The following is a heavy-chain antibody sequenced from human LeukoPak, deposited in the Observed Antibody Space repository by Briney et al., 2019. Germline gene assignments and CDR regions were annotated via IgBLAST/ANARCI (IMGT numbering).Heavy chain of an antibody. CDR3: AKMRGQLQLQYYMDV. D-gene: IGHD6-6*01. Sequence: PGGSLRLSCAASGFTFSTYAMSWVHQAPGKGLEWVSTISGSGGSTFYADSVRGQFTISRDNSKNTVYLQMNSLRVEDTAVLYCAKMRGQLQLQYYMDVWGPGTTVAVSS. CDR1: GFTFSTYA. CDR2: ISGSGGST. V-gene: IGHV3-23*01. J-gene: IGHJ6*03.